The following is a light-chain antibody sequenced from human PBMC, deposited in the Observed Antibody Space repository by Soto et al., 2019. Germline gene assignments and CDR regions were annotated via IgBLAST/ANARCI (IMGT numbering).Light chain of an antibody. CDR3: QQRINWPLT. CDR2: DVS. V-gene: IGKV3-11*01. Sequence: EIILTQSPATLSLSPGERATLSCRASQSVTTFLAWYQQKPGRTPRLLIYDVSKRATGIPARFSGSGSGTDFTLTISSLEPEDFAVYYCQQRINWPLTFGGGTKVEIK. CDR1: QSVTTF. J-gene: IGKJ4*01.